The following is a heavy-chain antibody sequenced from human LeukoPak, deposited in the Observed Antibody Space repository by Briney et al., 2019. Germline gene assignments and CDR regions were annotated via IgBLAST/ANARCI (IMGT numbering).Heavy chain of an antibody. D-gene: IGHD3-10*01. CDR3: VREGYGPDNYPFDS. CDR2: ITSHETNT. CDR1: VFTLTSHW. V-gene: IGHV3-74*01. Sequence: PGGSLRLSCAVSVFTLTSHWTHWVRQAPGEGLVWVSRITSHETNTTYADSVKGRFTISRDNAKNTLYLQMNSLRAEDTAVYYCVREGYGPDNYPFDSWGQGTLVTVSS. J-gene: IGHJ4*02.